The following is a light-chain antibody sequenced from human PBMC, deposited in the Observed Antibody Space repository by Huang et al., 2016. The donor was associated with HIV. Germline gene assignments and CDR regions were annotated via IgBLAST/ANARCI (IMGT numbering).Light chain of an antibody. CDR1: RGISDS. V-gene: IGKV1-NL1*01. J-gene: IGKJ2*01. CDR2: AAS. CDR3: QQYYGTPYT. Sequence: DIQVTQSPSSLSASVGDRVTVTCRTSRGISDSLVWYQQKPGRAPKLLVYAASRLESWVPSRFSCSGAGADFTLTINNLQPEDFATYYCQQYYGTPYTFGQGTKVEIK.